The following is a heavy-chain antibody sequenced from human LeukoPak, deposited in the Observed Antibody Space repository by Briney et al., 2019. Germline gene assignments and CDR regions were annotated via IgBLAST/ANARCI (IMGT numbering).Heavy chain of an antibody. D-gene: IGHD4-17*01. Sequence: PGGSLRLSCAASGFTFSSYAMSWVRQAPGKGPEWVSFVSENGRAAYADSVKGRFTISRDNSRNTLYLQMSSLRAEGTALYYCTKRPGDYFDYWGQGTLVTVSS. CDR3: TKRPGDYFDY. CDR1: GFTFSSYA. V-gene: IGHV3-23*01. J-gene: IGHJ4*02. CDR2: VSENGRA.